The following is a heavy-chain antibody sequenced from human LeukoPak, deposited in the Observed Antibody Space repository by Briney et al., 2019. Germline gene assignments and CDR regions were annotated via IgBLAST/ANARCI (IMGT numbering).Heavy chain of an antibody. D-gene: IGHD1-1*01. CDR1: GFTFDDYG. V-gene: IGHV3-20*04. CDR2: INWNGGST. Sequence: GGSLRLSCAASGFTFDDYGMSWVRQAPGKGLEWVSGINWNGGSTGYADSVKGRFTISRDNAKNSLYLQINSLRVEDTAVYYCARDWGNWDFDYWGQGTLVSVSA. CDR3: ARDWGNWDFDY. J-gene: IGHJ4*02.